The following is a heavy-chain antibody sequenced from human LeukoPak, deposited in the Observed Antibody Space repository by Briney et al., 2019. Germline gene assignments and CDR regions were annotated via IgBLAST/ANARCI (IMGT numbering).Heavy chain of an antibody. V-gene: IGHV1-2*02. J-gene: IGHJ4*02. CDR2: INPNSGGT. CDR1: GYTFTGYY. CDR3: ATARDRNSVYSSLDY. D-gene: IGHD5/OR15-5a*01. Sequence: VASVKVSCKASGYTFTGYYMHWVRQAPGQGLEWMGWINPNSGGTNYAQKFQGRVTMTRDTSISTAYMELSSLRSDDTAVYYCATARDRNSVYSSLDYWGQGTLVTVSS.